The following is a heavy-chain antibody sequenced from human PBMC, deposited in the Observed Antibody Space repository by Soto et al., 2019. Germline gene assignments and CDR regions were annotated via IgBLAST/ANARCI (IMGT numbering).Heavy chain of an antibody. CDR2: ISSSSSTI. CDR3: AREEYCSSTSCYNGWGDYYYYGMDV. CDR1: GFTFSSYS. D-gene: IGHD2-2*02. J-gene: IGHJ6*02. Sequence: GGSLRLSCAASGFTFSSYSMNWVRQAPGKGLEWVSYISSSSSTIYYADSVKGRFTISRDNAKNSLYLQMNSLRAEDTAVYYCAREEYCSSTSCYNGWGDYYYYGMDVWGQGTTVTVSS. V-gene: IGHV3-48*01.